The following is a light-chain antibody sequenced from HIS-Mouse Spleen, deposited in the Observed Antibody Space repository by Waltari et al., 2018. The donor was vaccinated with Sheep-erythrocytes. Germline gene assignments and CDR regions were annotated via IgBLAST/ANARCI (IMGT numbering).Light chain of an antibody. J-gene: IGKJ2*01. V-gene: IGKV1-6*01. CDR3: LQDYNYTYT. Sequence: AIQMTQSPSSLSASVGDRVTITCRASQGIRNDLGWYQQKPGKAPKLLIYAASSLQSGCPARFSGSGSGTDFTLTISSLQPEDFATYYCLQDYNYTYTFGQGTKLEIK. CDR1: QGIRND. CDR2: AAS.